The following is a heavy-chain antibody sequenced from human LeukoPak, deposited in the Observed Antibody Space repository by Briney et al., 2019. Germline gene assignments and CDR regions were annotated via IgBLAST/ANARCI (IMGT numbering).Heavy chain of an antibody. Sequence: GGSLRLSCAASGFTFSSYAMSWVRQAPGKGLEWVSAISGSGGSTYYADSVKGRFTISRDNSKNTLYLQMNSLRAEDTAVYYCARDHKYEAGSNNLPFGYWGQGSLVSVSS. CDR2: ISGSGGST. V-gene: IGHV3-23*01. D-gene: IGHD1/OR15-1a*01. J-gene: IGHJ4*02. CDR3: ARDHKYEAGSNNLPFGY. CDR1: GFTFSSYA.